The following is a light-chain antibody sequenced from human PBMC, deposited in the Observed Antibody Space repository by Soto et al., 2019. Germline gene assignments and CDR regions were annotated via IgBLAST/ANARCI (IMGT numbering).Light chain of an antibody. Sequence: DIQVTQSPPTLSASVGDRVTITCRASQTISTWMAWYQQKPGKAPKLLVYDASTLQSGVASRFSGSGSGTEFTLTISSLQPEDFAIYYCQHLNYYPYTFGQGTKLEIK. CDR2: DAS. J-gene: IGKJ2*01. CDR1: QTISTW. V-gene: IGKV1-5*01. CDR3: QHLNYYPYT.